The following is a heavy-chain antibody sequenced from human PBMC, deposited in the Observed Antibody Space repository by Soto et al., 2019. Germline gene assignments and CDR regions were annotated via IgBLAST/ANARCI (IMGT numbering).Heavy chain of an antibody. Sequence: SVKVSCKASGGTFISYAISWVRQAPGQGLEWMGWIIPIFGTANYAQKFQGRVTITADESTSTAYMELSSLRSEDTAVYYCARDRTPVVLGRPNHSMASYYYYYGMDVWGQGTTVTVSS. D-gene: IGHD3-10*01. J-gene: IGHJ6*02. CDR3: ARDRTPVVLGRPNHSMASYYYYYGMDV. CDR1: GGTFISYA. CDR2: IIPIFGTA. V-gene: IGHV1-69*13.